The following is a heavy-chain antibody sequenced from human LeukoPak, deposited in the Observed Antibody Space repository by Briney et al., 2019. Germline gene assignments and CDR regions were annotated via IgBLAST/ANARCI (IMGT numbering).Heavy chain of an antibody. Sequence: SETLSLTCTVSGSMYNYYWSWIRQPPGKGLEWIGYIHYNGITNYNPSLKTRVTMSLDSSKNQVSLNLNSVTAADTAVYYCARHISSGGTYAHFDYWGQGTLVTVSS. D-gene: IGHD1-26*01. CDR1: GSMYNYY. CDR3: ARHISSGGTYAHFDY. J-gene: IGHJ4*02. V-gene: IGHV4-59*08. CDR2: IHYNGIT.